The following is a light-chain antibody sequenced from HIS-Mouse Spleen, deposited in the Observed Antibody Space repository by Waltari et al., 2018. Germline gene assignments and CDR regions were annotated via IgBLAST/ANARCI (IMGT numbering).Light chain of an antibody. CDR3: QQYYSTPYT. CDR1: QSVLYSSNNKNY. CDR2: WAS. Sequence: DIVMTQSPDSLAVSLGEWATINCKSRQSVLYSSNNKNYLAWYQPKPGQPPKLLIYWASTRESGVPDRFSGSGSGTDFTLTISSLQAEDVAVYYCQQYYSTPYTFGQGTKLEIK. J-gene: IGKJ2*01. V-gene: IGKV4-1*01.